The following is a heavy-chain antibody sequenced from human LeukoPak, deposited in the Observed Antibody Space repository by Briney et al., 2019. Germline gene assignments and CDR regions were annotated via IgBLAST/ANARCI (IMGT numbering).Heavy chain of an antibody. CDR1: GFTFSSYG. CDR2: ISSISNYI. Sequence: PGGSLRLSCAASGFTFSSYGMHWVRQAPGKGLEWVSSISSISNYIYHADSVKGRFTISRDNAENLLYLQMNSLRAEDTAVYYCARGPEGAFDIWGQGTMVTVSS. J-gene: IGHJ3*02. CDR3: ARGPEGAFDI. V-gene: IGHV3-21*06. D-gene: IGHD1-14*01.